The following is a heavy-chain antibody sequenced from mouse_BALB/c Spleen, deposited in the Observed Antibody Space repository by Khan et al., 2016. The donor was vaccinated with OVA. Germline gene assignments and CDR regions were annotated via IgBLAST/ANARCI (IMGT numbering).Heavy chain of an antibody. CDR1: GYTFTSYT. J-gene: IGHJ1*01. D-gene: IGHD2-14*01. CDR2: INPSNGYT. V-gene: IGHV1-4*01. Sequence: QIQLVQSGAELARPGASVKMSCKASGYTFTSYTMHWVKQRPGQGLEWIGYINPSNGYTNYNQKFKDKATLTADKSSSTAYMQLNSLTSEGSAVYYCVRSGAYYRYDGYFDVWGAGTTVTVSS. CDR3: VRSGAYYRYDGYFDV.